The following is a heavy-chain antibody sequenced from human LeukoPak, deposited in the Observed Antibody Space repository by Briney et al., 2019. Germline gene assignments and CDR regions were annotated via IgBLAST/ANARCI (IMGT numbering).Heavy chain of an antibody. CDR3: AGGIAVAAQRGAFDI. CDR1: GGSFSGYY. D-gene: IGHD6-19*01. CDR2: INHSGST. V-gene: IGHV4-34*01. J-gene: IGHJ3*02. Sequence: SETLSLTCAVYGGSFSGYYWSWIRQPPGKGLEWIGEINHSGSTNYNPSLKSRVTISVDTSKNQFSLKLSSVTAADTAVYYCAGGIAVAAQRGAFDIWGQGTMVTVSS.